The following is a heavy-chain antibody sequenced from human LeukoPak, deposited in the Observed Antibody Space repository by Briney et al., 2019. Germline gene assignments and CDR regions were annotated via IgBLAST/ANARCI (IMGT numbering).Heavy chain of an antibody. J-gene: IGHJ6*04. D-gene: IGHD3-10*01. Sequence: SQTLSLTCTVSGGPISSGGYYWSWIRQHPGKGLEWIGYIYYSGSTYYNPSLKSRVTISVDTSKNQFSLKLSSVTAADTAVYYCARDLGYMVRGVHYGMDVWGKGTTVTVSS. V-gene: IGHV4-31*03. CDR1: GGPISSGGYY. CDR2: IYYSGST. CDR3: ARDLGYMVRGVHYGMDV.